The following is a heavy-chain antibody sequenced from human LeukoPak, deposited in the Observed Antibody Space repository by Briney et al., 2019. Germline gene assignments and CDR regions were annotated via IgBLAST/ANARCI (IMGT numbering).Heavy chain of an antibody. J-gene: IGHJ4*02. CDR3: AREAYGDNYNLDY. V-gene: IGHV1-2*02. CDR2: INPNSGGT. CDR1: GYTFTGYY. D-gene: IGHD4-17*01. Sequence: ASVKVSCKASGYTFTGYYMHWVRQAPGQGLEWMGWINPNSGGTNYAQKFQGRVTMTRDTSISTAYMELSRLRPDDTAVYYCAREAYGDNYNLDYWGQGTLVTVSS.